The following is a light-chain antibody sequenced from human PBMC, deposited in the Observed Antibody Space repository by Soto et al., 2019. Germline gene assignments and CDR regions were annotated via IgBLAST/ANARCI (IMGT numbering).Light chain of an antibody. CDR2: DAS. Sequence: DIQMTQSPSSLSASVGDRVTITCRASQSISTFLNWYQQKPGKAPKLLIYDASTLRSGVPSRNRGSGSGTDFTLTIDSLQPEDFATYYCQQSYRTSYSFGQGTKVELK. V-gene: IGKV1-39*01. CDR1: QSISTF. CDR3: QQSYRTSYS. J-gene: IGKJ2*03.